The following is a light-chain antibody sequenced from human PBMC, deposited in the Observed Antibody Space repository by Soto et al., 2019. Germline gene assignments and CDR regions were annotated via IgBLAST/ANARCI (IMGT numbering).Light chain of an antibody. CDR2: QVS. CDR1: QGLVYSDGNTF. J-gene: IGKJ1*01. CDR3: VQGTHWPWT. Sequence: DGVMTQSPLSLSVTLGQTASISCRSSQGLVYSDGNTFLNWFHQRPGQSPMRLIYQVSNRDSGVPDRFSGDGSGTDYTLTISRVEAEDVGIYYCVQGTHWPWTFGQGTKVEIK. V-gene: IGKV2-30*01.